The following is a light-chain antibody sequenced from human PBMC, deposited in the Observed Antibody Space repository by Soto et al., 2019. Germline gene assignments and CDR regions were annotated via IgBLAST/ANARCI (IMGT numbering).Light chain of an antibody. CDR2: EVS. J-gene: IGLJ1*01. Sequence: QSVLTQPASVSGSPGQSITISCTGTSSDVGGYNYVSWYQQHPGKGPKLMIYEVSNRPSGVSNRFSGSKSGNTATLTISGLQAEDEADYYCSSYTSTTTRVFGT. CDR3: SSYTSTTTRV. V-gene: IGLV2-14*03. CDR1: SSDVGGYNY.